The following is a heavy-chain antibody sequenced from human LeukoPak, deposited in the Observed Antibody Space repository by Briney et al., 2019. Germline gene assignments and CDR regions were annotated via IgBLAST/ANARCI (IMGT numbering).Heavy chain of an antibody. CDR2: INADGSET. CDR1: GFSLSRFW. CDR3: SNGGHLDN. V-gene: IGHV3-7*01. Sequence: GGSLRLSCVASGFSLSRFWMSWARPAPGGGLEWVANINADGSETNFVDSVKGRFTISRDNTQRSVYLQMNSLRADDTAVYFCSNGGHLDNWGQGTLVTVSS. D-gene: IGHD3-10*01. J-gene: IGHJ4*02.